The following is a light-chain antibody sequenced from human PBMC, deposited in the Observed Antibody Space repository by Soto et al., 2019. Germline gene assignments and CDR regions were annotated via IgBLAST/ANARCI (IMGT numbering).Light chain of an antibody. CDR3: QQYNSYSPNT. Sequence: DIQMTQSPSTLSASVGDRVTITCRASQSISSWLAWYQQKPGKAHKLLIYDASSLESGVPSRFSGSGSGTEFTLTISSLQPDDFATYYCQQYNSYSPNTFGQGTKLEIK. V-gene: IGKV1-5*01. CDR1: QSISSW. CDR2: DAS. J-gene: IGKJ2*01.